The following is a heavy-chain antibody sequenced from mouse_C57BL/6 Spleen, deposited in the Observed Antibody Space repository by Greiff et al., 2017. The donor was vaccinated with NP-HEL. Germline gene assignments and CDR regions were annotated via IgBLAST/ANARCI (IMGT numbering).Heavy chain of an antibody. CDR3: ARSYYYGSSYGAMDY. J-gene: IGHJ4*01. Sequence: EVHLVESGGGLVKPGGSLKLSCAASGFTFSSYTMSWVRQTPEKRLEWVATISGGGGNTYYPDSVKGRFTISRDNAKNTLYLQMSSLRSEDTAVYYCARSYYYGSSYGAMDYWGQGTSVTVSS. CDR2: ISGGGGNT. V-gene: IGHV5-9*04. D-gene: IGHD1-1*01. CDR1: GFTFSSYT.